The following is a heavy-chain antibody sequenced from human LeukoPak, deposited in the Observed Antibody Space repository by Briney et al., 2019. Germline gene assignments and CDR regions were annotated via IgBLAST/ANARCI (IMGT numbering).Heavy chain of an antibody. V-gene: IGHV4-59*01. CDR3: ARGRAAAGTFDY. CDR1: GGSISSYY. J-gene: IGHJ4*02. CDR2: IYYSGST. Sequence: SETLSLTCTVSGGSISSYYWSLIRQPPGKGLEWIGYIYYSGSTNYNPSLKSRVTISVDTSKNQFSLKLSSVTAADTAVYYCARGRAAAGTFDYWGQGTLVTVSS. D-gene: IGHD6-13*01.